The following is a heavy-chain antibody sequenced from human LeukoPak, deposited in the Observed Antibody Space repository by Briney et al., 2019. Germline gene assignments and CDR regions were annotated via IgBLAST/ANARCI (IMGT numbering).Heavy chain of an antibody. CDR3: ARYDSSSSLYYYYYMDV. J-gene: IGHJ6*03. CDR1: GFTFSNAW. CDR2: IKQDGSEK. Sequence: GESLRLSCAASGFTFSNAWMSWVRQTPGKGLEWVANIKQDGSEKYYVDSVKGRFTISRDNAKNSLYLQMNSLRAEDTAVYYCARYDSSSSLYYYYYMDVWGKGTTVTVSS. V-gene: IGHV3-7*01. D-gene: IGHD6-6*01.